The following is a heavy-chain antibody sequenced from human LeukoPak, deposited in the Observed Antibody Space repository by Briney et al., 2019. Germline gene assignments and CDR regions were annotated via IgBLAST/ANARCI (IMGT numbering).Heavy chain of an antibody. CDR3: ARDGSSSWYGSILSDFDY. V-gene: IGHV4-59*12. Sequence: SETLSLTCTVSGGSISSYYWSWIRQPPGKGLEWIGYIYYSGSTNYNPSLKSRVTISVDKSKNQFSLKLSSVTAADTAVYYCARDGSSSWYGSILSDFDYWGQGTLVTVSS. CDR1: GGSISSYY. CDR2: IYYSGST. D-gene: IGHD6-13*01. J-gene: IGHJ4*02.